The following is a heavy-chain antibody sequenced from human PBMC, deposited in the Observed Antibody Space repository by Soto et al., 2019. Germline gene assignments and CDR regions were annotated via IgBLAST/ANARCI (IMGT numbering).Heavy chain of an antibody. CDR1: GDTFSTYG. CDR2: IIPILNIA. D-gene: IGHD3-22*01. V-gene: IGHV1-69*04. Sequence: QVQLVQSGAEVKKPGSSVKVSCQVSGDTFSTYGLTWVRQAPGQGLEWMGRIIPILNIADYAQKFQGRVTITADTSTNTAYMELNTLRSEDTAVYYCARGGDSVGSESIFDIWGQGTMVTVSS. CDR3: ARGGDSVGSESIFDI. J-gene: IGHJ3*02.